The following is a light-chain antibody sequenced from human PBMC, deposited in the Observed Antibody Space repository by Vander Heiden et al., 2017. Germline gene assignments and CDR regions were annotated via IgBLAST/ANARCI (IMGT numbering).Light chain of an antibody. CDR2: SNS. CDR1: SSNIGSNS. J-gene: IGLJ2*01. Sequence: SVVAPPPSASGAPRPRVTISCSGSSSNIGSNSVNWYQQLPGSAPKLLIYSNSQRPSGVPDRFSGSKSGTSASLAISGLQSEDEADYFCAAWDDSLNGPVFGGGTKLTVL. CDR3: AAWDDSLNGPV. V-gene: IGLV1-44*01.